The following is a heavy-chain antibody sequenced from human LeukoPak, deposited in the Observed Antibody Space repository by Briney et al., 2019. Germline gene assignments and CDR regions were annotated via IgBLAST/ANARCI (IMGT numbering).Heavy chain of an antibody. J-gene: IGHJ4*02. D-gene: IGHD4-11*01. CDR2: IRSTANGYAT. CDR3: ANPPTVTSFHY. CDR1: GFTFSGSA. V-gene: IGHV3-73*01. Sequence: AGGSLRLSCAASGFTFSGSALHWVRQASGKGLEWVGRIRSTANGYATAYAASVKGRFTISRDDSKNTAYLQMNSLRVEDTAIYYCANPPTVTSFHYWGQGILVTVSS.